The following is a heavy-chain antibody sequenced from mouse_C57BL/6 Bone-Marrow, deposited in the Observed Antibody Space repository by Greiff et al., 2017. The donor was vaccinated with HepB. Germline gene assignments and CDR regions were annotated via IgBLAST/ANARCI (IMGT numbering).Heavy chain of an antibody. V-gene: IGHV1-26*01. CDR2: INPNNGGT. CDR3: ARSRNNSGP. CDR1: GYTFTDYY. D-gene: IGHD3-2*02. Sequence: VQLKQSGPELVKPGASVKISCKASGYTFTDYYMNWVKQSPGKSLEWIGDINPNNGGTSYNQKFKGKATLTVDKSTSTAYMELRSLTSDDSAVYYCARSRNNSGPWGQGTSVTVSS. J-gene: IGHJ4*01.